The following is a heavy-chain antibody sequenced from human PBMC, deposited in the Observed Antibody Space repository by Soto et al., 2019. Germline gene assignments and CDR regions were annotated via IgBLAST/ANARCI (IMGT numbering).Heavy chain of an antibody. Sequence: PGGSLRLSCAASGFTFSSYSMNWVRQAPGKGLEWVSTISGGGSITYYADSLKGRFTISRDNSKNTLYLQINSLRAEDTAVYYCAKTIRGGYSSSWYYFDYWGQGTLVTVSS. CDR3: AKTIRGGYSSSWYYFDY. CDR1: GFTFSSYS. V-gene: IGHV3-23*01. D-gene: IGHD6-13*01. CDR2: ISGGGSIT. J-gene: IGHJ4*02.